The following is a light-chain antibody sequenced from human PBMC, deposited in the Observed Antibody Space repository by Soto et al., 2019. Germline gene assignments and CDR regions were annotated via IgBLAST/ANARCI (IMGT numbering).Light chain of an antibody. CDR2: RNR. J-gene: IGLJ2*01. V-gene: IGLV1-40*01. Sequence: QSVLTQPPSVSGDTGQRGTISCTGSSSNIGAGYDVHWYQQLPGTAPKLLIYRNRNRPSGVPDRFTGSKSGTSASLAITGLQAEDEADYYCQSYDSRLSGVVFGGGTKLTVL. CDR3: QSYDSRLSGVV. CDR1: SSNIGAGYD.